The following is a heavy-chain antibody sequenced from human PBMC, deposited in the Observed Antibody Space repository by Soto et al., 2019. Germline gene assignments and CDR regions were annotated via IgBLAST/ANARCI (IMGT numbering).Heavy chain of an antibody. Sequence: GGSLRLSCSASGFTFSSYAMHWVRQAPGKGLEYVSAISSNGGSTYYADSVKGRFTISRDNSKNTLYLQMSSLRAEDTAVYYCVKGPTLIDTILPEYFDYWGQGTLVTVSS. CDR3: VKGPTLIDTILPEYFDY. V-gene: IGHV3-64D*08. CDR2: ISSNGGST. J-gene: IGHJ4*02. CDR1: GFTFSSYA. D-gene: IGHD3-9*01.